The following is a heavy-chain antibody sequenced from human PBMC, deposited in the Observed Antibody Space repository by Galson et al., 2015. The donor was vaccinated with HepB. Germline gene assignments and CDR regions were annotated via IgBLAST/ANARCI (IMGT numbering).Heavy chain of an antibody. V-gene: IGHV3-30-3*01. CDR3: VRPRGAGAGDYQNWYLDL. CDR2: IPYTGSYT. D-gene: IGHD4-17*01. CDR1: GFSFNYFP. Sequence: SLRLSCAASGFSFNYFPMHWVRQAPGKGLEWVAVIPYTGSYTAYADFGRGRFTISRDNSNNALYLQMNSLRVEDTALYYCVRPRGAGAGDYQNWYLDLWGRGTLVTVSS. J-gene: IGHJ2*01.